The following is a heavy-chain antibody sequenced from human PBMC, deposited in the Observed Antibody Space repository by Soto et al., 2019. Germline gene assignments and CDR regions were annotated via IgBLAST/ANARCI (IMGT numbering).Heavy chain of an antibody. D-gene: IGHD2-21*02. Sequence: GESLKISCKGSGYSVTSYWIGWVRQMPGKGLEWMGIIYPGDSDTRYSPSFQGQVTISADKSISTAYLQWSSLKASDTAMYYCARHGDSRYYYYYGMEVWGQGTTVTVS. CDR3: ARHGDSRYYYYYGMEV. V-gene: IGHV5-51*01. CDR2: IYPGDSDT. J-gene: IGHJ6*02. CDR1: GYSVTSYW.